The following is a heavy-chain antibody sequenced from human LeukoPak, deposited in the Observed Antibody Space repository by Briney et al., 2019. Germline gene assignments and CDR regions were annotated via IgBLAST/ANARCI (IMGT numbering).Heavy chain of an antibody. CDR2: MNPNSGNT. CDR3: ARVPRGSSWSRDAFDI. Sequence: ASVKVSCKASGGTFSSYAISWVRQATGQGLEWMGWMNPNSGNTGYAQKFQGRVTMTRNTSISTDYMELSSLRSEDTAVYYCARVPRGSSWSRDAFDIWGQGTMVTVSS. D-gene: IGHD6-13*01. CDR1: GGTFSSYA. J-gene: IGHJ3*02. V-gene: IGHV1-8*02.